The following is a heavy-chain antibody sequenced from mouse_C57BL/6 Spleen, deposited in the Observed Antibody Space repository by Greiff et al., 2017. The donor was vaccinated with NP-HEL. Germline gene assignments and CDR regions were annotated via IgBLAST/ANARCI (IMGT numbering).Heavy chain of an antibody. CDR2: IYPGSGST. Sequence: QVQLQQPGAELVKPGASVKMSCKASGYTFTSYWITWVKQRPGQGLEWIGDIYPGSGSTNYNEKFKSKATLTVGTSSSTAYMQLSSLTSEDSAVYYCARCDGYYDYWGQGTTLTVSS. CDR1: GYTFTSYW. CDR3: ARCDGYYDY. J-gene: IGHJ2*01. D-gene: IGHD2-3*01. V-gene: IGHV1-55*01.